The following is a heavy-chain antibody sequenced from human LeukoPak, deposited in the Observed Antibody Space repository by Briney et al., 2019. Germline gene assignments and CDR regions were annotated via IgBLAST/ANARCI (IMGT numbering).Heavy chain of an antibody. D-gene: IGHD3-10*01. CDR3: ARVGYYASGPFSYFDY. Sequence: PGRSLRLSCAASGXTFSGYAVHWVRQAPGKGLEWVAVISYDRSNEYYADSVKGRFTISRDNSKNTLYLQMNSLSVEDTAVYYCARVGYYASGPFSYFDYWGQGTLVTVSS. CDR2: ISYDRSNE. V-gene: IGHV3-30-3*01. CDR1: GXTFSGYA. J-gene: IGHJ4*02.